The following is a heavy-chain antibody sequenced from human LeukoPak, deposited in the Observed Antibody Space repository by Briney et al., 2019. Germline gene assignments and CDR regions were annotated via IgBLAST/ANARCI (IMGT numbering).Heavy chain of an antibody. CDR2: ISAGADST. Sequence: ETLSLTCTVSGGSISSYYWSWIRQPPGKGLEWVSAISAGADSTYYADSVQGRFTISRDNSKNTLFLQMSGLRAEDTAVYFCARGAYGDYDSWGQGTLVTVSS. CDR1: GGSISSYY. J-gene: IGHJ5*01. V-gene: IGHV3-23*01. CDR3: ARGAYGDYDS. D-gene: IGHD4-17*01.